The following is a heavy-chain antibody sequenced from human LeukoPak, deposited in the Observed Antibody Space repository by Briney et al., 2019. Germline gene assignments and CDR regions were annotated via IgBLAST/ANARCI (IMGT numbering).Heavy chain of an antibody. D-gene: IGHD1-26*01. CDR1: GFTFSSYG. J-gene: IGHJ4*02. CDR3: ARLVGATGLDY. Sequence: GGSLRLSCAVSGFTFSSYGMHWVRQAPGKGLEWVAVIWYDGSNKYYADSVKGRFTISRDNSKNTLYLQMNSLRAEDTAVYYCARLVGATGLDYWGQGTLVTVSS. V-gene: IGHV3-33*01. CDR2: IWYDGSNK.